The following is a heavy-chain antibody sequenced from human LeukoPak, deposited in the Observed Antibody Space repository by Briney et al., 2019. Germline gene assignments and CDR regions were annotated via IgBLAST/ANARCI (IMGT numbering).Heavy chain of an antibody. D-gene: IGHD6-19*01. CDR1: GGTFSSYA. V-gene: IGHV1-69*01. Sequence: ASVRVSCKASGGTFSSYAISWVRQAPGQGLEWMGGIIPIFGTANYAQKFQGRVTITADESTSTAYMELSSLRSEDTAVYYCAMGWYYYYYGMDVWGQGTTVTVSS. J-gene: IGHJ6*02. CDR2: IIPIFGTA. CDR3: AMGWYYYYYGMDV.